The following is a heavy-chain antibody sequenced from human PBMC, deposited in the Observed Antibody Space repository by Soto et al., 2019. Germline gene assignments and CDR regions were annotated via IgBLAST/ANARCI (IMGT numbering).Heavy chain of an antibody. Sequence: GGSLRLSCAATGFTFSSYSMNWVRQAPGKGLEWVSYISSSSSTIYYADSVKGRFTISRDNAKNSLYLQMNSLRAEDTAVYYCAREEYSSAGSFDYWGQGTLVTVSS. J-gene: IGHJ4*02. V-gene: IGHV3-48*01. CDR1: GFTFSSYS. CDR3: AREEYSSAGSFDY. CDR2: ISSSSSTI. D-gene: IGHD6-6*01.